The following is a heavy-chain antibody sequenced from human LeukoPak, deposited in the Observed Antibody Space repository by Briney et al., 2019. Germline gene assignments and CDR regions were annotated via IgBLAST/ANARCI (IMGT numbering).Heavy chain of an antibody. CDR1: GFTFSNYA. CDR3: AKEDGNYGSGGYYYFDY. D-gene: IGHD3-10*01. V-gene: IGHV3-23*01. Sequence: TGGSLRLSCEASGFTFSNYAMSWVRQAPGKGLEWVSGICGHGISIYYADSVKGRFTISRDNPKSTLYLVMNSLRAEDTAVYYCAKEDGNYGSGGYYYFDYWGQGTLVTVSS. J-gene: IGHJ4*02. CDR2: ICGHGISI.